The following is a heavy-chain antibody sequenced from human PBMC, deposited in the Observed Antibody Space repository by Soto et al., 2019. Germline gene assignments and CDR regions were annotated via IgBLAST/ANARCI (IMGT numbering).Heavy chain of an antibody. CDR1: GFTFSSYA. CDR2: ISGSGGST. D-gene: IGHD3-10*01. CDR3: ATGRGLYYYYGMDV. J-gene: IGHJ6*02. Sequence: EVQLLESGGGLVQPGGSLRLSCAASGFTFSSYAMSWVRQAPGKGLEWVSAISGSGGSTYYADSVKGRFTISRDTSKNTLYLQMNSLRAEDTAVYYCATGRGLYYYYGMDVWGQGTTVTVSS. V-gene: IGHV3-23*01.